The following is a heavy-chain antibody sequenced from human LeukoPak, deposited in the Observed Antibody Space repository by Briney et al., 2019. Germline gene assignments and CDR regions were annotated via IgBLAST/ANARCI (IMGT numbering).Heavy chain of an antibody. CDR2: MNPNSGNT. Sequence: EASVKVSCKASGYTFTSYDINWVRQATGQGLEWMGWMNPNSGNTGYAQKFQGRVTMTRNTSISTAYMELSSLRSEDTAVYYCASTHESSSWYYRHYGMDVWGQGTTVTVSS. CDR3: ASTHESSSWYYRHYGMDV. D-gene: IGHD6-13*01. V-gene: IGHV1-8*01. CDR1: GYTFTSYD. J-gene: IGHJ6*02.